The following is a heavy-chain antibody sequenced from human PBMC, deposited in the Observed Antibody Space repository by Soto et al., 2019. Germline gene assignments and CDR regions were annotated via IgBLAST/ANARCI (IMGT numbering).Heavy chain of an antibody. V-gene: IGHV1-69*01. CDR3: AREGSSSSGWYSPPYYYGMDV. CDR2: IIPIFGTA. CDR1: GGTFSSYA. J-gene: IGHJ6*02. D-gene: IGHD6-19*01. Sequence: QVQLVQSGAEVQKPGSSVKVSCKASGGTFSSYAISWVRQAPGQGLEWMGGIIPIFGTANYAQKFQGRVTITADESTSTAYMELSSLRSEDTAVYYCAREGSSSSGWYSPPYYYGMDVWGQGTTVTVSS.